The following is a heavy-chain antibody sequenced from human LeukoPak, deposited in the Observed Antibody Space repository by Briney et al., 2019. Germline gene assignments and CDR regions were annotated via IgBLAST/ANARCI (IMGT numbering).Heavy chain of an antibody. D-gene: IGHD2-2*01. Sequence: SETLSLTCTVSGDSMSSNYYYWGWIRQPPGKGLEWIGTVYFTGSPYYNPSLKSRVTISVDTSETQFSLTLSSVTAADTAVYFCARHLVVPATTYYYYYMAVWSKGTTVTVSS. J-gene: IGHJ6*03. CDR1: GDSMSSNYYY. CDR2: VYFTGSP. V-gene: IGHV4-39*01. CDR3: ARHLVVPATTYYYYYMAV.